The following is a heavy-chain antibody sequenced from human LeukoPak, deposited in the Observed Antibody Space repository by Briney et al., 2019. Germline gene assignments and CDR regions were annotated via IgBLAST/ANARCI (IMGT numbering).Heavy chain of an antibody. J-gene: IGHJ4*02. CDR1: GGSISSYY. Sequence: SETLSLTCTVSGGSISSYYWSWIRQPAGMGLEWIGRIHTSGSTNYNPSLNSRVAMSVDTSKNQFSLKLSSVTAADTAVYYCARLGYCSGGSCYNFGWEDYWGQGTLVTVSS. D-gene: IGHD2-15*01. CDR3: ARLGYCSGGSCYNFGWEDY. V-gene: IGHV4-4*07. CDR2: IHTSGST.